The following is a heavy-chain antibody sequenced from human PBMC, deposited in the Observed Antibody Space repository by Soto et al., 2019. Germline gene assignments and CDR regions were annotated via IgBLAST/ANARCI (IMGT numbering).Heavy chain of an antibody. V-gene: IGHV5-51*01. CDR3: ARTAAAGKNYYGIDV. CDR2: IYPGDSDT. CDR1: GNSFNNW. Sequence: GESLKISCKGLGNSFNNWIGWVRQMPGKGLEWVGIIYPGDSDTRYSPSFQGQVTISADKSISTAYLQWSSLKASDTAMYYCARTAAAGKNYYGIDVWGQGTTVTVSS. J-gene: IGHJ6*02. D-gene: IGHD6-13*01.